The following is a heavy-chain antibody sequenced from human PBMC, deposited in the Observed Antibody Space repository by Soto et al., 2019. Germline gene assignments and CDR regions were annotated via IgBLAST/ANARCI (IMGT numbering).Heavy chain of an antibody. CDR1: GYTLTELS. J-gene: IGHJ6*02. D-gene: IGHD1-1*01. Sequence: ASVKVSCKVSGYTLTELSMHWVRQAPGKGLEWMGGFDLEDGETIYAQKFQGRVTMTEDTSTDTAYMELSSLRSEDTAVYYCATSLHWNYYYYGMDVWGQGTTDTVSS. V-gene: IGHV1-24*01. CDR3: ATSLHWNYYYYGMDV. CDR2: FDLEDGET.